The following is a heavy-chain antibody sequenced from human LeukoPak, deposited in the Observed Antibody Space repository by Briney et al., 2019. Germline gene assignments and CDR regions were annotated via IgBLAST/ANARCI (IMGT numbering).Heavy chain of an antibody. V-gene: IGHV3-66*01. CDR2: IYSGGST. CDR3: ARDQGGGSYLAPPDY. D-gene: IGHD1-26*01. CDR1: GFTVSSNY. J-gene: IGHJ4*02. Sequence: PGGSLRLSCAASGFTVSSNYMSWVRQAPGKGLEWVSVIYSGGSTYYADSVKGRFTISRDNSKNTLYLQMNSLRAEDTAVYYCARDQGGGSYLAPPDYWGQGTLVTVSS.